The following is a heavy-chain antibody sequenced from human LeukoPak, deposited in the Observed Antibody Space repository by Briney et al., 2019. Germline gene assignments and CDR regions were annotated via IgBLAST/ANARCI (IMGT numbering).Heavy chain of an antibody. CDR1: GYAFTSSG. D-gene: IGHD1-26*01. Sequence: ASGNLSFNGAGYAFTSSGISWGRQAPGQGLEWMGWISAYNGNTNYAQKLQGRVTMTTDTSTSTAYMELRSLRSDDTAVYYCARVLSDGSYYNAFDIWGQGTMVTVSS. CDR3: ARVLSDGSYYNAFDI. V-gene: IGHV1-18*01. J-gene: IGHJ3*02. CDR2: ISAYNGNT.